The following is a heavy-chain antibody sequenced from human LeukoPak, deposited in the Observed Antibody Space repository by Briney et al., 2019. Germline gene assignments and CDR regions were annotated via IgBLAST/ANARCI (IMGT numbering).Heavy chain of an antibody. CDR1: GYILRGYW. CDR3: ARDFRNSGWGHDY. J-gene: IGHJ4*02. V-gene: IGHV3-7*04. CDR2: IKQDGNEK. D-gene: IGHD6-19*01. Sequence: GGSLRLSCAASGYILRGYWMSWVGQAPGEGVEWVANIKQDGNEKYYVDSVKGRFTISRDNAKNSLYLQMNTLRAEDTAVYYCARDFRNSGWGHDYWGQGTLVTVSS.